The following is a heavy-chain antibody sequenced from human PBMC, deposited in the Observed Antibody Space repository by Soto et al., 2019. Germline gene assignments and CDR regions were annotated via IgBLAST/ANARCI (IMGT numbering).Heavy chain of an antibody. V-gene: IGHV3-33*08. CDR2: IWYDGSNK. D-gene: IGHD3-16*02. CDR3: ARDGALGYDYVWGSYRSPYYFDY. Sequence: VQLVESGGGLVQPGGSLRLSCAASGFTFSSYGMHWVRQAPGKGLEWVAVIWYDGSNKYYADSVKGRFTISRDNSKNTLYLQMNSLRAEDTAVYYCARDGALGYDYVWGSYRSPYYFDYWGQGTLVTVSS. J-gene: IGHJ4*02. CDR1: GFTFSSYG.